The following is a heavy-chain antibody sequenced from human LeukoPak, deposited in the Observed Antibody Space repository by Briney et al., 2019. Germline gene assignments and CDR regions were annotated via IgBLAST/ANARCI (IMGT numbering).Heavy chain of an antibody. V-gene: IGHV1-2*02. CDR1: EYTFTGYY. D-gene: IGHD6-19*01. J-gene: IGHJ4*02. CDR3: ARVVAGMLDY. CDR2: INPKSGGT. Sequence: GASVKVSCKASEYTFTGYYVHWVRQAPGQGLEWMGWINPKSGGTNYVQRFQGRVTMTRDTSISTAYMELSRLRSDDTAVYYCARVVAGMLDYWGQGTLVTVSS.